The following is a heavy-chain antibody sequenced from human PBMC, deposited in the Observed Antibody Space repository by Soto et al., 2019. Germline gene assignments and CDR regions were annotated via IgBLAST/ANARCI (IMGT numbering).Heavy chain of an antibody. J-gene: IGHJ4*02. CDR2: IYPGDSDT. Sequence: GASVKISCKGSGYSFTSYWIGWVRQMPGKGLEWMGIIYPGDSDTRYSPSFQGQVTISADKSISTAYLQWSSLKASDTAMYYCARGPYSYGQTGDYWGQGTLVTVSS. V-gene: IGHV5-51*03. CDR1: GYSFTSYW. D-gene: IGHD5-18*01. CDR3: ARGPYSYGQTGDY.